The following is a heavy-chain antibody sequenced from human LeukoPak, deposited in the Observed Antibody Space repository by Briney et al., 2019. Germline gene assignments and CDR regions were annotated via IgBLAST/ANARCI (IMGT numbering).Heavy chain of an antibody. CDR3: ASSNSVVGYFQH. V-gene: IGHV4-30-4*08. CDR1: GGSISSGDYY. J-gene: IGHJ1*01. Sequence: SQTLSLTCTVSGGSISSGDYYWSWIRPPPGKGLEWIGYIYYSGSTYYNPSLKSRVTISVDTSKNQFSLKLSSVTAADTAVYYCASSNSVVGYFQHWGQGTLVTVSS. CDR2: IYYSGST. D-gene: IGHD2/OR15-2a*01.